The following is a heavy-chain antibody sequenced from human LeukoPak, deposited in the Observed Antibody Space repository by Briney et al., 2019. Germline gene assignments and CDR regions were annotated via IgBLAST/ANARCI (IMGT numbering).Heavy chain of an antibody. CDR1: GGSFSGYY. J-gene: IGHJ6*03. CDR2: INHSGST. CDR3: ARGRKVPIAVGGNYYYYYYMDV. V-gene: IGHV4-34*01. D-gene: IGHD6-19*01. Sequence: SETLSLTCAVYGGSFSGYYWSWIRQPPGKGLEWIGEINHSGSTNYNPSLKSRVTISVDTSKNQFSLKLSSVTAADTAVYYCARGRKVPIAVGGNYYYYYYMDVWGKGTTVTVSS.